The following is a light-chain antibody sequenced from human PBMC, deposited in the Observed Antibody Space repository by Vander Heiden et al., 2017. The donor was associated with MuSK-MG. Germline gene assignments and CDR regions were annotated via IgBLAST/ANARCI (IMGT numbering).Light chain of an antibody. CDR2: AAS. V-gene: IGKV1-8*01. CDR1: QGISSY. Sequence: AIPITPAPSSLSASTGDRVTITCRASQGISSYLAWYQQKPGKAPKLLIYAASTLQSGVPSRFSGSGSGTDFTLTISCLQSEDFATYYCQQDDSYPLTFGGGTKVEIK. CDR3: QQDDSYPLT. J-gene: IGKJ4*01.